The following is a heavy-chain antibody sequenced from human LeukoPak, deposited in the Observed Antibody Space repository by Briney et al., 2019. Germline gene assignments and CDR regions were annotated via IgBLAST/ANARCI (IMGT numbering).Heavy chain of an antibody. Sequence: ASVKVSCKASGYTFTGYYMHWVRQAPGQGLEWMGWMNPNSGNTGYAQKFQGRVTMTRNTSISTAYMELSNLRSEDTAVYYCARGLGNDGIFDYWGQGTLVTDSS. CDR3: ARGLGNDGIFDY. D-gene: IGHD1-1*01. CDR1: GYTFTGYY. V-gene: IGHV1-8*02. CDR2: MNPNSGNT. J-gene: IGHJ4*02.